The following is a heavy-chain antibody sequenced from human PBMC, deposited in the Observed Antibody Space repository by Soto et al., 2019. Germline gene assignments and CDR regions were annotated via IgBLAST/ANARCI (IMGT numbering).Heavy chain of an antibody. CDR2: INDNGDTT. CDR3: ATGGRYCRGGSCHFDY. V-gene: IGHV3-23*01. D-gene: IGHD2-15*01. J-gene: IGHJ4*02. Sequence: EVQLLESGGGLVQPGESLRLSCAASGFTFSDDAMSWVRQAPGKGLEWVSGINDNGDTTHYADSVKGRFTISRDNSRNTLYLQMNTLRGEDTAVYYCATGGRYCRGGSCHFDYWGQGTLVTVSS. CDR1: GFTFSDDA.